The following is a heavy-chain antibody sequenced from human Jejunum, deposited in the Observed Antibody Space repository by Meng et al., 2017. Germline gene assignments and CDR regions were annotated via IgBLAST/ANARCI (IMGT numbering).Heavy chain of an antibody. CDR3: AIGQYDFWSGYGMDV. J-gene: IGHJ6*02. D-gene: IGHD3/OR15-3a*01. Sequence: ASVKVSCKVFGSSLSGLSMNWVRQAPGKGLEWMGVFDPEDDETIYAQKFQARLTMTEATFTDTAYMELSSLTSEDTAVYYCAIGQYDFWSGYGMDVWGPGTTVTVSS. CDR2: FDPEDDET. CDR1: GSSLSGLS. V-gene: IGHV1-24*01.